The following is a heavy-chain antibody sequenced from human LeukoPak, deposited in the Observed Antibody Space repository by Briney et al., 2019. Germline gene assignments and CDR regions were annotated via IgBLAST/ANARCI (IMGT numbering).Heavy chain of an antibody. CDR1: GFTVSSNY. J-gene: IGHJ4*02. Sequence: GGSLRLSCAASGFTVSSNYMSWVRQAPGKGLEWVSVIYSGGGTYYADSVKGRFTISRDNSKNTLYLQMNSLRAEDTAVYYCARVGYYSSGPFSYFDYWGQGALVTVSS. CDR2: IYSGGGT. D-gene: IGHD3-10*01. CDR3: ARVGYYSSGPFSYFDY. V-gene: IGHV3-53*01.